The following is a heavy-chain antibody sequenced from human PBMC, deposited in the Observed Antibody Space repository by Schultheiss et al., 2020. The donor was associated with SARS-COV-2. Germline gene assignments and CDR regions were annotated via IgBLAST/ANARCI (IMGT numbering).Heavy chain of an antibody. V-gene: IGHV3-72*01. CDR1: GFTFSDHY. Sequence: GGSLRLSCAASGFTFSDHYMDWVRQAPGKGLEWVGRTRNKANSYTTEYAASVKGRFTISRDDSKNSLYLQMNSLKTEDTAVYYCARASRRSGSWYYFDYWGQGTLVNVSS. D-gene: IGHD1-26*01. CDR3: ARASRRSGSWYYFDY. J-gene: IGHJ4*02. CDR2: TRNKANSYTT.